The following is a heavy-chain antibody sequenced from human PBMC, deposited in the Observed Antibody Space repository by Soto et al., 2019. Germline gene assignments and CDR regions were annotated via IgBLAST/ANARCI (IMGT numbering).Heavy chain of an antibody. J-gene: IGHJ5*01. CDR2: ISTTSFTI. CDR3: ARDRCFDGSCYSASDS. D-gene: IGHD2-15*01. CDR1: GFSFSTYD. V-gene: IGHV3-48*02. Sequence: GGSLRLSCAASGFSFSTYDMDWVCQAPGKAPEWIAHISTTSFTIYYADSVKGRFTISRDNARNSLYLEMKSLRDEDTAVYYCARDRCFDGSCYSASDSWGQGILVTVSS.